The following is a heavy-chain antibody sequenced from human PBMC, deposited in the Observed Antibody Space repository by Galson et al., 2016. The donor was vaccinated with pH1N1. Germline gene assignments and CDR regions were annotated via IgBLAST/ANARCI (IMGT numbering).Heavy chain of an antibody. CDR1: GFTFDDYA. V-gene: IGHV3-9*01. Sequence: SLRLSCAASGFTFDDYAMYWVRQAPGKGLEWVSGISWNSGSIGYADSVKGRFTISRDNAKNSLYLQMNSLRADDTALYYSAKVRGYSYGPFEYWGQGTLVTVSS. J-gene: IGHJ4*02. CDR2: ISWNSGSI. CDR3: AKVRGYSYGPFEY. D-gene: IGHD5-18*01.